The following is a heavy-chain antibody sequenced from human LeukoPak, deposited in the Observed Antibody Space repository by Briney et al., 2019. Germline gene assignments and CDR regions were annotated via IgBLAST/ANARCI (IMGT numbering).Heavy chain of an antibody. Sequence: ASVKVSCKASGYTFTSYAMHWVRQAPGQRLDWMGWINAGNGNTKYSQKFQGRVTITRDTSASTAYMELSSLRSEDTAVYYCARARLLYYYDSSGSLTSYGMDVWGQGTTVTVSS. CDR3: ARARLLYYYDSSGSLTSYGMDV. CDR1: GYTFTSYA. V-gene: IGHV1-3*01. D-gene: IGHD3-22*01. CDR2: INAGNGNT. J-gene: IGHJ6*02.